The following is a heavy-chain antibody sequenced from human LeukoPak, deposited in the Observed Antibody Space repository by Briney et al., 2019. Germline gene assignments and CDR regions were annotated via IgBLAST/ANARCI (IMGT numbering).Heavy chain of an antibody. CDR3: AKDRQYRDGSQGY. V-gene: IGHV3-74*01. J-gene: IGHJ4*02. D-gene: IGHD5-24*01. CDR2: INSDGSST. Sequence: PGGSLRLSCAASGFTFSSYWMHWVRQAPGKGLVWVSRINSDGSSTYYADSVKGRFTISRDNSKNTLYLQMNSLRAEDTAVYYCAKDRQYRDGSQGYWGQGTLVTVSS. CDR1: GFTFSSYW.